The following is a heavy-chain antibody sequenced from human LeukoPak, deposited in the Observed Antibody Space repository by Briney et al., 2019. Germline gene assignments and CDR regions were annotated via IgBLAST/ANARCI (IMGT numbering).Heavy chain of an antibody. CDR1: GFTFGNYA. Sequence: GGSLRLSCAASGFTFGNYAMTWVRQAPGKGLEWVSVISGPGYSTYYADSVKGRFTISRDNSRRELYLQMNSLTGDDTAFYHCARARGGGPSGTYGGYYFDFWGQGTLVSVSS. CDR2: ISGPGYST. J-gene: IGHJ4*02. V-gene: IGHV3-23*01. D-gene: IGHD1-26*01. CDR3: ARARGGGPSGTYGGYYFDF.